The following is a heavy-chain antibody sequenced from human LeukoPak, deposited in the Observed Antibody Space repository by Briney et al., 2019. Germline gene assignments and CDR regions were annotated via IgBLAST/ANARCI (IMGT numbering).Heavy chain of an antibody. CDR3: ARGWDYDSGGRPTAYVY. V-gene: IGHV1-69*13. J-gene: IGHJ4*02. Sequence: SVKVSCKASGGTFSRYAISWVRQAPGQGLEWMGGVIPMFGTANYAQKFQGKVTITADESTSTAYMELRSLRSEDTAVYYCARGWDYDSGGRPTAYVYWGQGTLVTVSS. CDR1: GGTFSRYA. CDR2: VIPMFGTA. D-gene: IGHD3-22*01.